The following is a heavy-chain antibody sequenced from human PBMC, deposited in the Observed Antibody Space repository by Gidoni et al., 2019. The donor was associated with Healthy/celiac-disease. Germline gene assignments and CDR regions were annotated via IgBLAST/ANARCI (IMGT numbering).Heavy chain of an antibody. V-gene: IGHV1-18*01. Sequence: QVQLLQYGAEVKKPAASVKVSCKASGYTFTSYGISWERQAPGQGLEWMGWISAYNGNTNYAKKLQGRVTMTTDTSTSTAYMELRSLRSDDTAVYYCARDPAIGYCSGGSCYSRYGMDVWGQGTTVTVSS. J-gene: IGHJ6*02. D-gene: IGHD2-15*01. CDR1: GYTFTSYG. CDR3: ARDPAIGYCSGGSCYSRYGMDV. CDR2: ISAYNGNT.